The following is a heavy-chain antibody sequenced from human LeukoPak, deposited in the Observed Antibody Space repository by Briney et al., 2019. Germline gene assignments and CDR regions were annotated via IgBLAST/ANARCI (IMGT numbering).Heavy chain of an antibody. J-gene: IGHJ4*02. CDR1: GFTFSTYP. Sequence: PGGSLRLSCAASGFTFSTYPMSWVRQAPGKGLEWVSGISGSGGSTYYADSVKGRFTISRDISKNTLYLQMNSLGAEDTAVYYCAKDEGRGWYYFDYWGQGSLVTVSS. CDR2: ISGSGGST. D-gene: IGHD6-19*01. V-gene: IGHV3-23*01. CDR3: AKDEGRGWYYFDY.